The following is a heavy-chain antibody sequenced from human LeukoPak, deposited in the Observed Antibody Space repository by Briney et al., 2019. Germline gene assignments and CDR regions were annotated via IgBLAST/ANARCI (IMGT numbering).Heavy chain of an antibody. CDR1: GYTFTNYY. Sequence: ASVKVSCKASGYTFTNYYMHWVRQAPGQGLEWMGVINPNGGGTNYAQKFQGRVTITADESTSTAYMELSSLRSEDTAVYYCARAYSSSYWFDPWGQGTLVTVSS. J-gene: IGHJ5*02. CDR3: ARAYSSSYWFDP. V-gene: IGHV1-46*01. CDR2: INPNGGGT. D-gene: IGHD6-6*01.